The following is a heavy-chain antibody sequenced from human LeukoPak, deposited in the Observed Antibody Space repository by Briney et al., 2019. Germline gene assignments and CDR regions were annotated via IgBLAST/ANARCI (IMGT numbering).Heavy chain of an antibody. V-gene: IGHV1-2*02. CDR1: GYSFSGYY. CDR3: ARDLASMTNWFDP. J-gene: IGHJ5*02. Sequence: GASVKVSCKSSGYSFSGYYMHWVRQAPGQGLEWMGWINPNSGGTNYAQKFQGRVTMTRDTSISTTYMELSRLRSDDTAVYYCARDLASMTNWFDPWGQGTLVTVSS. CDR2: INPNSGGT. D-gene: IGHD2-21*02.